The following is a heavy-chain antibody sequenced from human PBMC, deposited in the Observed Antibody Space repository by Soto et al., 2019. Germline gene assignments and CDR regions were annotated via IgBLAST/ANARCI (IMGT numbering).Heavy chain of an antibody. D-gene: IGHD2-2*01. J-gene: IGHJ5*02. Sequence: QVQLVQSGAEVKKPGSSVKVSCQASGGTFSNYAISWVRQAPGQGLEWMGGIIPMFGSANYAQKFQGRVTITADESTSTAYMELSSLRSEDTAVYYCARGGDIVLVPTDISGFDPWGQGTLVTVSS. CDR1: GGTFSNYA. CDR2: IIPMFGSA. V-gene: IGHV1-69*12. CDR3: ARGGDIVLVPTDISGFDP.